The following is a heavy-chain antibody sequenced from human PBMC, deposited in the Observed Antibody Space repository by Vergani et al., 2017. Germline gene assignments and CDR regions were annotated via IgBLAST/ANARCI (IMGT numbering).Heavy chain of an antibody. J-gene: IGHJ6*03. V-gene: IGHV4-30-2*01. Sequence: QLQLQESGSGLVNPSQTLSLTCAVSGGSINSGGYSWTWIRQPLGRELEWIGYIYQTGSTYYTPSLRSSITITLDRAKNPFSLSLRSVTAADTAVYYCARGLSGYGVQGGLIDVWRTGTAVVVSS. D-gene: IGHD3-9*01. CDR2: IYQTGST. CDR1: GGSINSGGYS. CDR3: ARGLSGYGVQGGLIDV.